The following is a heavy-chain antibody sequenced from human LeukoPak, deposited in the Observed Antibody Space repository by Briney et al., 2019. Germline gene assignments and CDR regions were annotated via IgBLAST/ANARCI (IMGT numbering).Heavy chain of an antibody. J-gene: IGHJ4*02. CDR3: ARLTYYYDSSGYNEKNDY. D-gene: IGHD3-22*01. CDR2: IIPIFGTA. CDR1: GGTSSSYA. Sequence: ASVQVSCKASGGTSSSYAISWVRQAPGQGLEWMGGIIPIFGTANYAQKFQGRVTITADESTSTAYMELSSLRSEDTAVYYCARLTYYYDSSGYNEKNDYWGQGTLVTVSS. V-gene: IGHV1-69*13.